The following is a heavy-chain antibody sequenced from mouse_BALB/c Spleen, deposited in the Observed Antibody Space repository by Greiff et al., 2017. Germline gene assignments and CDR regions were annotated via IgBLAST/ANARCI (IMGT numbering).Heavy chain of an antibody. V-gene: IGHV3-2*02. CDR3: ARRSAYYGNSFAY. CDR2: ISYSGST. Sequence: EVKLMESGPGLVKPSQSLSLTCTVTGYSITSDYAWNWIRQFPGNKLEWMGYISYSGSTSYNPSLKSRISITRDTSKNQFFLQLNSVTTEDTATYYCARRSAYYGNSFAYWGQGTLVTVSA. J-gene: IGHJ3*01. CDR1: GYSITSDYA. D-gene: IGHD2-10*01.